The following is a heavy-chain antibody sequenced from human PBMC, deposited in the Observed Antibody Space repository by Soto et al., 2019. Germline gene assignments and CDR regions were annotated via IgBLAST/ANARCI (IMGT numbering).Heavy chain of an antibody. CDR1: GHSFITYG. CDR2: IIASTGIT. J-gene: IGHJ4*02. V-gene: IGHV1-18*01. D-gene: IGHD1-26*01. CDR3: ARDNGGSSNY. Sequence: QVQLVQSGAEVKNPGASVKVSCKASGHSFITYGISWVRQAPGQGLEWMGRIIASTGITNYAQKFQDRVTMTNDTSTNTAYMEMRRLRSDDTAVFYCARDNGGSSNYWGQGTLVTVSS.